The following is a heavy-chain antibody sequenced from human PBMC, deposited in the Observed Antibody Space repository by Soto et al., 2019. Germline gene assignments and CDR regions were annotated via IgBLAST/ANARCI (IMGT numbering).Heavy chain of an antibody. CDR1: GDSISSSTYY. V-gene: IGHV4-39*02. D-gene: IGHD2-21*01. CDR3: ARLAYSGYFQT. J-gene: IGHJ1*01. CDR2: IYYSGAA. Sequence: SETLSLTCDVSGDSISSSTYYWGWIRQPPGKGLEWLASIYYSGAAYYNPSLRSRVSISVDTSNNRFSPALTSLTAADTAVYFCARLAYSGYFQTWGQGSLVTVSS.